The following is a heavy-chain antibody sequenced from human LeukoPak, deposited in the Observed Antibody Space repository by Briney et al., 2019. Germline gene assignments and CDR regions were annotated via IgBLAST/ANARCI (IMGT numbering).Heavy chain of an antibody. J-gene: IGHJ3*02. Sequence: GGSLRLSCAASGFTFSSYSMNWVRQAPGKGLEWVSSISRSSSYIYYADSVKGRFTISRDNAKNSLYLQMNSLRAEDTAVYYCARDREYYDSSNYEGAFDIWGQGTMVTVSS. V-gene: IGHV3-21*01. D-gene: IGHD3-22*01. CDR3: ARDREYYDSSNYEGAFDI. CDR2: ISRSSSYI. CDR1: GFTFSSYS.